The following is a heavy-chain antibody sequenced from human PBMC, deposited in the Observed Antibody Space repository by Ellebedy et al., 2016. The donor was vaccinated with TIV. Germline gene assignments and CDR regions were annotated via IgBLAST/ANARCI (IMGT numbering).Heavy chain of an antibody. CDR1: GYSFTSYW. V-gene: IGHV5-51*01. J-gene: IGHJ5*02. CDR3: ARTALTGTTVRWFAP. Sequence: KVSCKGSGYSFTSYWIGWVRQMPGKGLEWMGIISPGDSDTRYSPSFQGQVTLSADKSISTAYLQWSSLKASDTAMYYCARTALTGTTVRWFAPWGQGTLVTVSS. CDR2: ISPGDSDT. D-gene: IGHD1-7*01.